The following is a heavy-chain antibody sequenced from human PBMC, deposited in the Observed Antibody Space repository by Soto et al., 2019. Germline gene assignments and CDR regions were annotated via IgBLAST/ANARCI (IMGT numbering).Heavy chain of an antibody. Sequence: QVQLVQSGAEVKKPGASVKVSCKASGYTFTDYYVHWVRQAPGQGLEWMGWINTNSGVTNFAQKFQGWVTLPRDTSVNTAYMELNRRKSDDTAVFFCARGVSGWSPLDFWGQGTLVTVSS. CDR1: GYTFTDYY. J-gene: IGHJ4*02. D-gene: IGHD6-19*01. V-gene: IGHV1-2*04. CDR3: ARGVSGWSPLDF. CDR2: INTNSGVT.